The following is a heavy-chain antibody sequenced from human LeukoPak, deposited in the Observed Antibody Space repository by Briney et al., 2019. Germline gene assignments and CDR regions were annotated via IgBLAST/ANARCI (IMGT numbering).Heavy chain of an antibody. D-gene: IGHD5-24*01. CDR1: GGSISSYY. V-gene: IGHV4-59*08. J-gene: IGHJ4*02. CDR3: ARRFGMATILYRQGDFDY. Sequence: SETLSLTCTVSGGSISSYYWSWIRQPPGKGLEWIGYIYYSGSTNYNPSLKSRVTISVDTSKNQFSLKLSSVTAADTAVYYCARRFGMATILYRQGDFDYWGQGTLVTVSS. CDR2: IYYSGST.